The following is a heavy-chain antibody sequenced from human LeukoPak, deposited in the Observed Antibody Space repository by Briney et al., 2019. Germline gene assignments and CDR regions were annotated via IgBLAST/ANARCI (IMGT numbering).Heavy chain of an antibody. CDR2: IYDSGAT. CDR3: ARGSHLYYYYYMDV. CDR1: GYSITSGYY. D-gene: IGHD2-15*01. V-gene: IGHV4-38-2*02. J-gene: IGHJ6*03. Sequence: SETLSLTCTVSGYSITSGYYWGWIRQPPGKGREGIGSIYDSGATYYNPSLKSRVTISVDKSKNQFSLKLSSVTAADTDVYYCARGSHLYYYYYMDVWGKGTTVTVSS.